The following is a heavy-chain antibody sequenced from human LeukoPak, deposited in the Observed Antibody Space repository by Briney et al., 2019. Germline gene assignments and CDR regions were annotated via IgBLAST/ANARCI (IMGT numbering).Heavy chain of an antibody. CDR3: AINAGQWLVPFDY. J-gene: IGHJ4*02. CDR2: ISGSGGST. CDR1: GFTFSSHA. V-gene: IGHV3-23*01. D-gene: IGHD6-19*01. Sequence: GGSLRLSCAASGFTFSSHAVTWVRQAPGKGLEWVSAISGSGGSTYYADSVRGRFTISRDNPKNTLFLQMNSLRAEDTAVYYCAINAGQWLVPFDYWGQGTLVTVSS.